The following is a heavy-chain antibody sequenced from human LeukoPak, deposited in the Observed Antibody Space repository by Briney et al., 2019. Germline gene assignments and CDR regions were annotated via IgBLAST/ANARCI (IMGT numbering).Heavy chain of an antibody. J-gene: IGHJ4*02. CDR3: ARLYCGGDCYSDY. CDR2: ITPSGGST. CDR1: GYTFTSYY. Sequence: ASVKVSCKASGYTFTSYYMHWVRQAPRHGLECMGIITPSGGSTSYAQKFQGRVTMTRDTSTSTVYMELSSLRSEDTAVYYCARLYCGGDCYSDYWGQGTLVTVSS. D-gene: IGHD2-21*02. V-gene: IGHV1-46*01.